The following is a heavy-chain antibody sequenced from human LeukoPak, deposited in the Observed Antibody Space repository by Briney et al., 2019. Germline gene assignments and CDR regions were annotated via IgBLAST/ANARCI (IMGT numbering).Heavy chain of an antibody. J-gene: IGHJ5*02. CDR2: TYYSGCT. CDR1: GGAISSSTYY. CDR3: ARHLSVGGYYSQPQYTWFDP. D-gene: IGHD3-22*01. Sequence: PSETLSLTCTVSGGAISSSTYYWGWIRQPPGKGLEWIGSTYYSGCTYYNSSLKSRVTISVDTSKNQFSLKLSSVTAADTAVYYCARHLSVGGYYSQPQYTWFDPWGQGTLVTVSS. V-gene: IGHV4-39*01.